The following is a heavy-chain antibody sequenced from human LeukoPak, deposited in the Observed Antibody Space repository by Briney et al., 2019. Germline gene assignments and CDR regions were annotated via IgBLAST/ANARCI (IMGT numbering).Heavy chain of an antibody. D-gene: IGHD3-10*01. Sequence: GSLRLSCEASGFTFSSDDMNWVRQAPGKGLEWVSYISGSGYRIYYAGSVKGRFTISRDNAKKSLYLQMDSLRAEDTAVYYCAREGSSYAPSQPFFFDYWGQGTLVTVSS. CDR2: ISGSGYRI. V-gene: IGHV3-48*03. J-gene: IGHJ4*02. CDR3: AREGSSYAPSQPFFFDY. CDR1: GFTFSSDD.